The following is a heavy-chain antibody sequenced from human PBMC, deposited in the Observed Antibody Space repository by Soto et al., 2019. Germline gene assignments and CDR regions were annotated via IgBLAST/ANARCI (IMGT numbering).Heavy chain of an antibody. V-gene: IGHV3-23*01. J-gene: IGHJ3*02. CDR3: ARSGHCCSLKCSSFDI. Sequence: EVQLLESGGGLVQPGGSLRLSCAASRFTLSNYVVNWVRQAPGKGLEWVSTIGGSGDTYYADYVKGRFTISRDNSKNMMYLEMNGLRAEDTAVYYCARSGHCCSLKCSSFDIWGQGTMVTVSS. D-gene: IGHD2-2*01. CDR2: IGGSGDT. CDR1: RFTLSNYV.